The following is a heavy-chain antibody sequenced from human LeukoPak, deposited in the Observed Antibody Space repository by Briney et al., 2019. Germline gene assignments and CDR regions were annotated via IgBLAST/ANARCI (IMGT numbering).Heavy chain of an antibody. J-gene: IGHJ4*02. Sequence: SETLSLTCTVSGGSVSSGNYYWGWIRQPPGKGLEWIGYIYYSGSTNYSPSLKSRVTTSVDTSKNQFSLKLSSVTAADTAVYYCARLYSSGWHYFDYWGQGTLVTVSS. D-gene: IGHD6-19*01. CDR2: IYYSGST. CDR1: GGSVSSGNYY. CDR3: ARLYSSGWHYFDY. V-gene: IGHV4-61*01.